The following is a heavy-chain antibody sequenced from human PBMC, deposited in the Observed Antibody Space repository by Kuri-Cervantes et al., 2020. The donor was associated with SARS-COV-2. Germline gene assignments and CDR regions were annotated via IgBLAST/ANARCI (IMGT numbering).Heavy chain of an antibody. Sequence: LSLTCAASGFTFSGHWIHWVRQAPGKGLVWVSAITGSGASTNYAESVKGRFTVSRDNSKNTLHLQMNSLRAEDTAVYYCAKRSQVSSGYFDYWGQGTLVTVSS. CDR3: AKRSQVSSGYFDY. CDR2: ITGSGAST. CDR1: GFTFSGHW. J-gene: IGHJ4*02. V-gene: IGHV3-23*01. D-gene: IGHD2-8*01.